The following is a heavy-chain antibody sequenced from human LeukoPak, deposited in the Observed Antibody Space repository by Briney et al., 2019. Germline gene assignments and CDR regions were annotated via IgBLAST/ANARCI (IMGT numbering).Heavy chain of an antibody. V-gene: IGHV3-73*01. CDR2: IRSKANSYAT. Sequence: PGGSLRLSSAASGFTFSGSAMHWLPHASGKGLEWVVHIRSKANSYATAYAASVNGRFTTSRNDSKNTAYLQMDSLKTEDTAVYYCTRQEVGARFDYWGHGTLVTVSS. CDR3: TRQEVGARFDY. J-gene: IGHJ4*01. CDR1: GFTFSGSA. D-gene: IGHD5-12*01.